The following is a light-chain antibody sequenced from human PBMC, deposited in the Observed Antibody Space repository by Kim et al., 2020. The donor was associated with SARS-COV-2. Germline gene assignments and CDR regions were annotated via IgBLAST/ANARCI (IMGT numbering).Light chain of an antibody. V-gene: IGLV1-40*01. CDR2: GNS. CDR1: SSNIGAGYD. J-gene: IGLJ3*02. Sequence: GQRVTISCTGSSSNIGAGYDVYWYQQLPGTAPKLLIYGNSNRPSGVPDRFSGSKSGTSASLAITGLQAEDEADYYCQSYDSSLSWVFGGGTQLTVL. CDR3: QSYDSSLSWV.